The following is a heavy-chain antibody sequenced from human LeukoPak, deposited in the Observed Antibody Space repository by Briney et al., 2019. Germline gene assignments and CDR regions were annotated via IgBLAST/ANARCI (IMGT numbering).Heavy chain of an antibody. J-gene: IGHJ4*02. CDR1: RYSISSGYN. CDR3: ARGYYGSGSYYTGNYFDY. D-gene: IGHD3-10*01. V-gene: IGHV4-38-2*01. Sequence: SETLSLTCAVSRYSISSGYNWGWIRQSPGKGLEWIGSISHSGSTYYNPSLKSRVTISVDTSKNGFSLNLSSVTAADTAVYYCARGYYGSGSYYTGNYFDYWGRGTLVTVSS. CDR2: ISHSGST.